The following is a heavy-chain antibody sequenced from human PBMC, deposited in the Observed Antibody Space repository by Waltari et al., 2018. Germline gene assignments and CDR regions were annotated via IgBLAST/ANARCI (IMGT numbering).Heavy chain of an antibody. V-gene: IGHV3-72*01. CDR3: VRDKSGGYYDY. D-gene: IGHD1-26*01. CDR2: IRNRARSFTT. J-gene: IGHJ4*02. Sequence: EVQVVESGGGLVQPGGSLRLSCAASGFTSTDHSMNGVRQAPGKGLGWVGLIRNRARSFTTDYAASVEGRFAISRDDSKNLLYLQMNSLKTEDTAVYYCVRDKSGGYYDYWGQGTLVTVSS. CDR1: GFTSTDHS.